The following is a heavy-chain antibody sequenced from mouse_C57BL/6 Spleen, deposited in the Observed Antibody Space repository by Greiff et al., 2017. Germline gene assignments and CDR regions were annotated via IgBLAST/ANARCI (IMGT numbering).Heavy chain of an antibody. J-gene: IGHJ4*01. CDR2: IDPETGGT. CDR1: GYTFTDYE. Sequence: VQLQESGAELVRPGASVTLSCKASGYTFTDYEMHWVKQTPVHGLEWIGAIDPETGGTAYNQKFKGKAILTADKSSSTAYMELRSLTSEDSAVYYCTGNYGTLYYAMDYWGQGTSVTVAS. CDR3: TGNYGTLYYAMDY. D-gene: IGHD2-1*01. V-gene: IGHV1-15*01.